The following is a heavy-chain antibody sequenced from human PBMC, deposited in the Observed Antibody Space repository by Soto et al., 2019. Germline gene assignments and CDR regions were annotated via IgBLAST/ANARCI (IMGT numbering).Heavy chain of an antibody. CDR3: ARGREGDY. J-gene: IGHJ4*02. V-gene: IGHV1-18*01. CDR2: ISAHNGNT. CDR1: GYGFTTYG. D-gene: IGHD1-26*01. Sequence: QVHLVQSGAEVKKPGASVKVSCKGSGYGFTTYGITWVRQAPGQGLEWMAWISAHNGNTNYAQKLQGIVTVTRDTSTTTAYMELRSLRSDGTAVYYCARGREGDYLCQGELVSCSS.